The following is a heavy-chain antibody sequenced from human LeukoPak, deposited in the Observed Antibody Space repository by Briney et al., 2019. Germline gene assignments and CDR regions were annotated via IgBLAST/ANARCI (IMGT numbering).Heavy chain of an antibody. Sequence: RSGGSLRLSCAAFGFTFSSYAMSWVRQAPGKGLEWVSAISGSGGSTYYADSVKGRFTISRDNSKNTLYLQMNSLRAEDTAVYYCATSGYYTYYFDYWGQGTLVTVSS. V-gene: IGHV3-23*01. CDR2: ISGSGGST. D-gene: IGHD3-22*01. J-gene: IGHJ4*02. CDR3: ATSGYYTYYFDY. CDR1: GFTFSSYA.